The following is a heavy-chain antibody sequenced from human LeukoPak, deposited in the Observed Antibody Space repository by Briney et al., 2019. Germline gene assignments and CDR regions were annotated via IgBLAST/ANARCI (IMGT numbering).Heavy chain of an antibody. CDR3: ARGPNYGSRTDYLNY. J-gene: IGHJ4*02. Sequence: PGGSLRLSCAASGFTFSSHWMNWVCQAPGKGLEWVANIKQGGGERNYVDSVKGRFTVSRDDAKSSLYLQMNSLRAEDTAIYYCARGPNYGSRTDYLNYWGQGTLVTVSS. CDR2: IKQGGGER. D-gene: IGHD4-17*01. CDR1: GFTFSSHW. V-gene: IGHV3-7*03.